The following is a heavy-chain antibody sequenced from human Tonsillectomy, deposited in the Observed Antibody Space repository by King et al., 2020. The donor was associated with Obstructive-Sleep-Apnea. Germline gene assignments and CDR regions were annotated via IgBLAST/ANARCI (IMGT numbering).Heavy chain of an antibody. D-gene: IGHD3-22*01. CDR1: GFTFSSYG. CDR2: ISYDGSNK. J-gene: IGHJ4*02. CDR3: AKDRYYDSSGYYIYFDY. Sequence: VQLVESGGGVVQPGRSLRLSCAASGFTFSSYGMHWVRQAPGKGLEWVAGISYDGSNKYYADSVKGRFTISRDNSKNTLYLQMKSLRAEDTAVYYCAKDRYYDSSGYYIYFDYWGQGTLVTVSS. V-gene: IGHV3-30*18.